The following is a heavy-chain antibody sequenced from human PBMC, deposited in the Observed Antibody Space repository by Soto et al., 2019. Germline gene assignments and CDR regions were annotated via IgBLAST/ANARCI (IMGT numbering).Heavy chain of an antibody. CDR3: AKPFCDDSNCHWYFDF. D-gene: IGHD2-21*01. V-gene: IGHV1-2*02. CDR1: GYHFTGSY. Sequence: QVRLLQSGPEVQRPGASTNISCQASGYHFTGSYLHWLRRAPGQAPQWMGMINPDSGSTTYAQTFQGRVAMTPDRSTDTVDSGLDRLTSDDSATYYCAKPFCDDSNCHWYFDFWGQGTSVTVS. J-gene: IGHJ4*02. CDR2: INPDSGST.